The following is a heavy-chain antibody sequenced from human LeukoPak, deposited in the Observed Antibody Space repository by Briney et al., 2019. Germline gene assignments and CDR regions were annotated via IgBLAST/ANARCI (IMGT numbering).Heavy chain of an antibody. CDR3: ARGALRYSDY. CDR2: ISSSSSAI. J-gene: IGHJ4*02. V-gene: IGHV3-48*02. D-gene: IGHD3-9*01. Sequence: PGGSLRLSRAASGFTFSSYTMNWVRQAPGKGLEWVSSISSSSSAIYYAASVKGRFTISRDNAKNSLYLQMNSLRDEDTAVYYCARGALRYSDYWGQGTLVTVCS. CDR1: GFTFSSYT.